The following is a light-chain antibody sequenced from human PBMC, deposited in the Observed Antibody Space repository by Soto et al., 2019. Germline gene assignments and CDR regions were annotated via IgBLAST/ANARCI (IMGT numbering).Light chain of an antibody. CDR3: QQYGSSGT. Sequence: EIVLTQSPATLSVSPGKRATLSCRASQSVTSNLAWYQQKPGQAPRLLIYGASNRATGIPDRFSGSGSGTDFTLTISRLEPEDFAVYYCQQYGSSGTFGQGTKVDIK. J-gene: IGKJ1*01. CDR1: QSVTSN. CDR2: GAS. V-gene: IGKV3-20*01.